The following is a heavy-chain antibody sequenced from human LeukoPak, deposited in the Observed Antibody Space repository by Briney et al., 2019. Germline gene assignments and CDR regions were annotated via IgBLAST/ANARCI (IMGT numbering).Heavy chain of an antibody. Sequence: SVKVSCKASGGTFSSYAISWVRQAPGQGPEWMGGIIPIFGTANYAQKFQGRVTITADESTSTAYMELSSLRSEDTAVYYCARADYYGSGSYSPQLDYWGQGTLVTVSS. J-gene: IGHJ4*02. V-gene: IGHV1-69*13. D-gene: IGHD3-10*01. CDR1: GGTFSSYA. CDR2: IIPIFGTA. CDR3: ARADYYGSGSYSPQLDY.